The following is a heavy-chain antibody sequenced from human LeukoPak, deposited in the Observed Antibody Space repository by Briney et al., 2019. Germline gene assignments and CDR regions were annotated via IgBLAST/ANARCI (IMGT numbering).Heavy chain of an antibody. V-gene: IGHV3-30*02. J-gene: IGHJ3*02. CDR3: ARDGGTTATDAFDI. Sequence: GGSLRLSCAASGFTFSSYGMHWVRQAPGKGLEWVAFIRYDGSNKYYAASVKGRFTISRDNSKNTLYLQMNSLRAEDTAVYYCARDGGTTATDAFDIWGQGTMVTISS. CDR2: IRYDGSNK. CDR1: GFTFSSYG. D-gene: IGHD1-1*01.